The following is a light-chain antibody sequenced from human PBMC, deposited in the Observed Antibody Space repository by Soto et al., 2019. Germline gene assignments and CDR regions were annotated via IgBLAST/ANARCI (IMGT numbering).Light chain of an antibody. CDR2: GAS. CDR1: QSVSRN. Sequence: EVVLTQSPATLSVSPGDRATLSCRASQSVSRNLAWYQQKPGQAPRLLIYGASTRATGVPARFSGGGSATDFTLSISSLQSEDVAVYYCQQYGDWPPETFGQGTKLEI. J-gene: IGKJ2*01. V-gene: IGKV3-15*01. CDR3: QQYGDWPPET.